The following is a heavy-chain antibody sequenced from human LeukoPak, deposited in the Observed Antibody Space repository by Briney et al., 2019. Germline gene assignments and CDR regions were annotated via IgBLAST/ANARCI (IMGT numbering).Heavy chain of an antibody. J-gene: IGHJ4*02. Sequence: GGSLRLSCAASGFTFSSYSMNWVRQAPGKGLEWVSSISSSSSYIYYADSVKGRFTISRDNAKNSLYLQMNSLRAEDTAVYYCAPSRPLSYDFPDYWGQGTLVTVSS. CDR3: APSRPLSYDFPDY. V-gene: IGHV3-21*01. CDR1: GFTFSSYS. CDR2: ISSSSSYI. D-gene: IGHD3-3*01.